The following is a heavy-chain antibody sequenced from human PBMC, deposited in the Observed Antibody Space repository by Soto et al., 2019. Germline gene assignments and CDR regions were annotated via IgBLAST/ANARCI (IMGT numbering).Heavy chain of an antibody. Sequence: GASVKVSCKASGNTFTSYDINWVRQATGHGLEWMGWINPNSGNIGYAQKFQGRVTMTRDTAIRTAYMEVRRLGSDDTAVYYCARGTASGSYSILDYWGQGTLVTVSS. CDR2: INPNSGNI. CDR3: ARGTASGSYSILDY. D-gene: IGHD3-10*01. V-gene: IGHV1-8*01. CDR1: GNTFTSYD. J-gene: IGHJ4*02.